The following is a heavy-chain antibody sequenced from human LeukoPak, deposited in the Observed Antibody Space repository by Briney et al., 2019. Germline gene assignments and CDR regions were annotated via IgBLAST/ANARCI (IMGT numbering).Heavy chain of an antibody. J-gene: IGHJ3*02. V-gene: IGHV1-18*04. CDR3: ARKGGVPAAPDAFDI. Sequence: ASVKVSCKASGYSFTGYYMHWVRQAPGQGLEWMGWISAYNGNTNYAQKLQGRVTMTTDTSTSTAYMELRSLRSDDTAVYYCARKGGVPAAPDAFDIWGQGTMVTVSS. CDR1: GYSFTGYY. D-gene: IGHD2-2*01. CDR2: ISAYNGNT.